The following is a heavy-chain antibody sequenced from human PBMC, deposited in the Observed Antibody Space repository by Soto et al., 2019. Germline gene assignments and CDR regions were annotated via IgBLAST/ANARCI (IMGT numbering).Heavy chain of an antibody. J-gene: IGHJ4*02. CDR1: GFTFSSYG. Sequence: HPGGSLRLSCAASGFTFSSYGMHWVRQAPGKGLEWVAVISYDGSNKYYADSVKGRFTISRDNSKNTLYLQMNSLRAEDTAVYYCAKDVAAAPGPDYWGQGTLVTVSS. V-gene: IGHV3-30*18. CDR2: ISYDGSNK. CDR3: AKDVAAAPGPDY. D-gene: IGHD6-13*01.